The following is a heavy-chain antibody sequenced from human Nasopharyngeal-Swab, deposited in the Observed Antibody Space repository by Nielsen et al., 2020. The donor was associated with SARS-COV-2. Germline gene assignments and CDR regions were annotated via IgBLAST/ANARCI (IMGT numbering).Heavy chain of an antibody. V-gene: IGHV1-69*13. J-gene: IGHJ4*02. CDR1: GGTFSSYA. D-gene: IGHD6-19*01. CDR3: ARSSGWYVTLDY. Sequence: SVNVSCKASGGTFSSYAISWVRQAPGQGLEWMGGIIPIFGTANYAQKFQGRVTITADESTSTAYMELSSLRSEDTAVYYCARSSGWYVTLDYWGQGTLVTVSS. CDR2: IIPIFGTA.